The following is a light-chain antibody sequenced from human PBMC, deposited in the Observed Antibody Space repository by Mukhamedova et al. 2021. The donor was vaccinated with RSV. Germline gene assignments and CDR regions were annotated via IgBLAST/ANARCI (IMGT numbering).Light chain of an antibody. CDR2: KAS. Sequence: WYQRRVHGKAPKLLIYKASTLDSGVPSRFSGSGSGTDFTLTISSLQPGDFATYYCQQYNTYYRTFGQGTKVEIK. V-gene: IGKV1-5*03. CDR3: QQYNTYYRT. J-gene: IGKJ1*01.